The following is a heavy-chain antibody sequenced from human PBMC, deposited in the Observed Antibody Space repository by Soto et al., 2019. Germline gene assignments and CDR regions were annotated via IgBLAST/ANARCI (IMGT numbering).Heavy chain of an antibody. V-gene: IGHV3-72*01. J-gene: IGHJ4*02. CDR3: VSVSGSYYYDY. CDR1: GFTFSDHY. D-gene: IGHD3-10*01. Sequence: PGGSLRLSCAASGFTFSDHYMDWVRQAPGKGLEWVGRTRNKANSYTTEYAASVRGRFTISRDDSKNSLYLQMNSLKTEDTALYYCVSVSGSYYYDYWGQGTLVTVYS. CDR2: TRNKANSYTT.